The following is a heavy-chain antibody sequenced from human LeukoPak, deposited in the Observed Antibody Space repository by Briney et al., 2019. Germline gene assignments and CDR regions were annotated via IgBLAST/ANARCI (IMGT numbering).Heavy chain of an antibody. V-gene: IGHV2-70*04. CDR3: ARAIRYDSSRGAFDI. J-gene: IGHJ3*02. Sequence: SGPTLVNPTQTLTLTCTFSGFSLSTSGMRVSWIRQPPGKALEWLARIDWDDDKFYSTSLKTRLTISKDTSKNQVVLTMINMDPVDTATYYCARAIRYDSSRGAFDIWGQGTMVTVSS. D-gene: IGHD3-22*01. CDR2: IDWDDDK. CDR1: GFSLSTSGMR.